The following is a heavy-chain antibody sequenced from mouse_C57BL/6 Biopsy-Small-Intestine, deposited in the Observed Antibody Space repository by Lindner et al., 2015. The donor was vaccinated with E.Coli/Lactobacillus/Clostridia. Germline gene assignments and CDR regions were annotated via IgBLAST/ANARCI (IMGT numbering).Heavy chain of an antibody. D-gene: IGHD2-4*01. J-gene: IGHJ1*01. CDR1: GYTFTSYG. V-gene: IGHV1-81*01. CDR3: ARDRHYDILTGYYMSGGAFDI. Sequence: SVKVSCKASGYTFTSYGISWVRQAPGQGLEWMGWISAYNGKTNYPQKLQGRVTMTTDTSTSTAYMELRSLRSDDTAVYYCARDRHYDILTGYYMSGGAFDIWGQGTKVIVSS. CDR2: ISAYNGKT.